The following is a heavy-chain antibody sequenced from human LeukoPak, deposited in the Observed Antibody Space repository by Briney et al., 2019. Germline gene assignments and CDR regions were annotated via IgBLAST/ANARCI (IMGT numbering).Heavy chain of an antibody. V-gene: IGHV3-21*01. CDR2: ISSNSAYI. CDR3: ARVGTRFPNDYYFDY. J-gene: IGHJ4*02. Sequence: KPGGSLRLSCAAPGFTFSNYNMNWVRQAPGKGLEWVSSISSNSAYIYYADSLKGRFTISRDNAKNSLYLQVNSLRAEDTAVYYCARVGTRFPNDYYFDYWGQGTLVTVSS. CDR1: GFTFSNYN. D-gene: IGHD3-16*01.